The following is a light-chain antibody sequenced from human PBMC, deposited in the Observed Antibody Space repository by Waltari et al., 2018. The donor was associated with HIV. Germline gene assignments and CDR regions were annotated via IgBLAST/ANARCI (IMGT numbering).Light chain of an antibody. CDR2: GAS. CDR3: QQSYSTPFT. J-gene: IGKJ3*01. V-gene: IGKV3-20*01. CDR1: QSVAGTY. Sequence: EIVLTQSPGTLSLSPGERATLSCRASQSVAGTYLAWYQQKPGQAPRLLIYGASSRATGVPDRFSGSGSGTDFTLTISRLEPEDFATYYCQQSYSTPFTFGPGTKVDIK.